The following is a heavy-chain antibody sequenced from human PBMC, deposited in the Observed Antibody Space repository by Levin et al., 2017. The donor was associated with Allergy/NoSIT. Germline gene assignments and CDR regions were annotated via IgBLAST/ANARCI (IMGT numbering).Heavy chain of an antibody. CDR2: IYSGSTT. CDR1: GFTVSANY. V-gene: IGHV3-53*01. J-gene: IGHJ6*02. CDR3: AREDYSYYIMDV. Sequence: PGGSLRLSCAASGFTVSANYMSWVRQAPGKGLEWISVIYSGSTTYFADSVRGRFSISRDNSKNTLYLQMNSLRAEDTAVYYCAREDYSYYIMDVWGQGTTVTVSS.